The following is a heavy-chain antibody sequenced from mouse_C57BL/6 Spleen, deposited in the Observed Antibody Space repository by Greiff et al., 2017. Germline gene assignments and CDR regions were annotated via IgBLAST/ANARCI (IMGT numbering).Heavy chain of an antibody. Sequence: DVHLVESGGGLAKPGGSLKLSCAASGFTFSSYAMSWVRQTPEKRLEWVATISDGGSYTYYPDNVKGRFTISRDNAKNNLYLQLRHLKSEDTAMYYCARVDGYYDVWGTGTTVTVSS. CDR1: GFTFSSYA. J-gene: IGHJ1*03. CDR2: ISDGGSYT. D-gene: IGHD2-3*01. CDR3: ARVDGYYDV. V-gene: IGHV5-4*01.